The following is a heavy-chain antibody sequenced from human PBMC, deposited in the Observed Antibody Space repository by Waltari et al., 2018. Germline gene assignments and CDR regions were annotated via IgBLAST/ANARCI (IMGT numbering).Heavy chain of an antibody. D-gene: IGHD3-10*01. Sequence: QVQLQESGPGLVKPSQTLSLTCTVSGGSISRGGYYWSWIRQHPGKGLEWIGYSYYSWSTYYNPSLKSRVTISVDTSKNQCSLKLSSVTAADTAVYYCARVSDGSGRDLVWVDYWGQGTLVTVSS. CDR2: SYYSWST. V-gene: IGHV4-31*03. CDR3: ARVSDGSGRDLVWVDY. CDR1: GGSISRGGYY. J-gene: IGHJ4*02.